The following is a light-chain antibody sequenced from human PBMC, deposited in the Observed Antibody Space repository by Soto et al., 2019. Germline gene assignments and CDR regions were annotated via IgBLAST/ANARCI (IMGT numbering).Light chain of an antibody. Sequence: QSVLTQPPSVSGAPGQRITISCTGSRSNIGAGYEVHWYQQLPGTAPKLLIYGDTNRPSGVPDRFSGSKSGTSASLAITGLQAEDEADYYCQSFDGTLSDVVFGGGTKLTVL. CDR2: GDT. CDR1: RSNIGAGYE. V-gene: IGLV1-40*01. CDR3: QSFDGTLSDVV. J-gene: IGLJ2*01.